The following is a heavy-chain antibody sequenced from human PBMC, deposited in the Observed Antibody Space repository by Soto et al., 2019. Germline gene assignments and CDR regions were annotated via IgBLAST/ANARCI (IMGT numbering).Heavy chain of an antibody. Sequence: ASVKVSCKASGYTFTSYGISWVRQAPGQGLEWMGWISAYNGNTNYAQKLQGRVTMTTDTSTSTAYMELRSLRSDDTAVYYCAREGYSSGWPKQKSSPTIDYWGQGTLVTVSS. D-gene: IGHD6-19*01. CDR2: ISAYNGNT. V-gene: IGHV1-18*01. CDR1: GYTFTSYG. CDR3: AREGYSSGWPKQKSSPTIDY. J-gene: IGHJ4*02.